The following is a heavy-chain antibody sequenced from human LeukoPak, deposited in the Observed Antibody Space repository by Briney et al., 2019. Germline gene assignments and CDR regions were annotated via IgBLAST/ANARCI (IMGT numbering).Heavy chain of an antibody. CDR1: GGSMSSYY. D-gene: IGHD3-3*01. CDR2: IYYSGTT. CDR3: AGGTTFGVATNWFDP. Sequence: SETLSLTCTVSGGSMSSYYWSWIRQPPGKGLEWIGYIYYSGTTNYNPSLKSRLTLSVDTSKNQFSLKLSSVTAADTAVYYCAGGTTFGVATNWFDPWGQGTLVTVSS. J-gene: IGHJ5*02. V-gene: IGHV4-59*01.